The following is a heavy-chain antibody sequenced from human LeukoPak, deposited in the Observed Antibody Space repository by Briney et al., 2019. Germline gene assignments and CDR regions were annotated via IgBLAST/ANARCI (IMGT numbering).Heavy chain of an antibody. V-gene: IGHV3-30*18. Sequence: PGRSLRLSCAASGFTFSSYGMHWVRQAPGKWLEWVAVISYDGSNKYYADSVKGRFTISRDNSKNTLYLQMSSLRAEDTAVYYCAKDLHSSGWTLFDYWGQGTLVTVSS. CDR3: AKDLHSSGWTLFDY. J-gene: IGHJ4*02. D-gene: IGHD6-19*01. CDR2: ISYDGSNK. CDR1: GFTFSSYG.